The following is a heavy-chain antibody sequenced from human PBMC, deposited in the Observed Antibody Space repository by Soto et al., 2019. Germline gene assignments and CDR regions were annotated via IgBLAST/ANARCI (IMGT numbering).Heavy chain of an antibody. V-gene: IGHV1-2*04. D-gene: IGHD3-22*01. J-gene: IGHJ4*02. Sequence: ASVKVSGKASGYTFTGYYMHWVRQAPGQGLEWMGWINPNSGGTNYAQKFQGWVTMTRDTSISTAYMELSRLRSDDTAVYYCARVFGGYYDSSGYLDYWGQGTLVTVS. CDR2: INPNSGGT. CDR3: ARVFGGYYDSSGYLDY. CDR1: GYTFTGYY.